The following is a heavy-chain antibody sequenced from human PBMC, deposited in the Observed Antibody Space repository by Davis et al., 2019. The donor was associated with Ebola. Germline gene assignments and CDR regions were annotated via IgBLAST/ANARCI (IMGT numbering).Heavy chain of an antibody. D-gene: IGHD6-13*01. J-gene: IGHJ5*02. CDR3: ATDYPGIAAAGPNWFDP. V-gene: IGHV1-69-2*01. Sequence: ASVTVSCKVSGYTFTDYYMHWVQQAPGTGLEWMGLVDPEDGETIYAEKFQGRVTITADTSTDTAYMELSSLRSEDTAVYYCATDYPGIAAAGPNWFDPWGQGTLVTVSS. CDR1: GYTFTDYY. CDR2: VDPEDGET.